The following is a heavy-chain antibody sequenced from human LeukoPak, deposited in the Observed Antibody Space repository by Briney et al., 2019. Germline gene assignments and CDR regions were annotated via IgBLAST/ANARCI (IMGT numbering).Heavy chain of an antibody. D-gene: IGHD3-10*01. J-gene: IGHJ4*02. CDR1: GFTFSSYA. V-gene: IGHV3-30-3*01. CDR2: ISYDGSNK. Sequence: GGSLRLSCAASGFTFSSYAMHWVRQAPGKGLEWVAVISYDGSNKYYADSVKGRFTISRDNSKNTLYLQMNSLRAEDTAVYYCARDVRTVRGVTDYWGQGTLVTVSS. CDR3: ARDVRTVRGVTDY.